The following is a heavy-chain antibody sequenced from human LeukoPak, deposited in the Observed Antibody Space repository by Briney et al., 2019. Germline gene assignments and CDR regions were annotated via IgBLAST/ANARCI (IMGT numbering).Heavy chain of an antibody. CDR3: ARDATAPSFDY. D-gene: IGHD2-2*01. V-gene: IGHV3-7*05. Sequence: GGSLRLSCAASGFTFSRYWMSWVRQAPGKGLEWVANIKKDGGEKYYVDSVKGRFTISRDNAKNSLYLQMNSLRAEDTAVCYCARDATAPSFDYWGQGTLVTVSS. CDR2: IKKDGGEK. CDR1: GFTFSRYW. J-gene: IGHJ4*02.